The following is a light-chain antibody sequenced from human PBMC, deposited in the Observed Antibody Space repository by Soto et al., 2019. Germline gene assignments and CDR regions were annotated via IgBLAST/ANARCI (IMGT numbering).Light chain of an antibody. CDR2: ENH. CDR1: SSNIGNNY. CDR3: GTWDSSLRAV. V-gene: IGLV1-51*02. J-gene: IGLJ2*01. Sequence: QSVLTQPPSVSAAPGQKVTISCSGSSSNIGNNYVSWYQQIPGTAPKLLIYENHKRPSGLPDRFTGSKSGTSATLGITGLPTGDEADYYCGTWDSSLRAVSGGGTKLTVL.